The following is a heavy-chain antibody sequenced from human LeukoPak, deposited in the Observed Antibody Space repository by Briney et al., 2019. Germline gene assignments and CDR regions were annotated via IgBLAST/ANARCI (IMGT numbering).Heavy chain of an antibody. J-gene: IGHJ3*02. V-gene: IGHV3-48*03. CDR3: ASHGELSSGDAFDI. D-gene: IGHD3-10*01. CDR1: GFTFSSYE. CDR2: ISSSGSTI. Sequence: GGSLRLSCAASGFTFSSYEMNWVRQAPGKGLEWVSYISSSGSTIYYADSVKGRFTISRDNAKNSLYLQMNSLRAEDTAVYYCASHGELSSGDAFDIWGQGTMVTVSS.